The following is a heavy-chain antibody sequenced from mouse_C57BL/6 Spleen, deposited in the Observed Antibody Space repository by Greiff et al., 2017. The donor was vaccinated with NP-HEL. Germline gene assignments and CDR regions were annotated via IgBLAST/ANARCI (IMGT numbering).Heavy chain of an antibody. CDR2: INPSSGYT. V-gene: IGHV1-7*01. Sequence: VQLQQSGAELAKPGASVKLSCKASGYTFTSYWMHWVKQRPGQGLEWIGYINPSSGYTKYNQKFKNKATLTDDKSSSTAYMQLSSLTYEDSAVYDCAVVVANAYAMDYWGQGTSVTVSS. CDR3: AVVVANAYAMDY. D-gene: IGHD1-1*01. CDR1: GYTFTSYW. J-gene: IGHJ4*01.